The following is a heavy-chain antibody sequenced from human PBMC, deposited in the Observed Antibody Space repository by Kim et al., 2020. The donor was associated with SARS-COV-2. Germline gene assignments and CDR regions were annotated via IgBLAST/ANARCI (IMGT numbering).Heavy chain of an antibody. CDR1: GFTVSSNY. V-gene: IGHV3-53*04. Sequence: GGSLRLYCAASGFTVSSNYMSWVRQAPGKGLEWVSVIYSGGSTYYADSVKGRFTISRHNSKNTLYLQMNSLRAEDTAVYYCARGGGIRITMVRGVHRNDAFDIWGQETMVTVSS. J-gene: IGHJ3*02. D-gene: IGHD3-10*01. CDR2: IYSGGST. CDR3: ARGGGIRITMVRGVHRNDAFDI.